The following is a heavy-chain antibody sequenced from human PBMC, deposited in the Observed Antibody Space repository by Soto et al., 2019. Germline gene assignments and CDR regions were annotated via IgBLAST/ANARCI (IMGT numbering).Heavy chain of an antibody. D-gene: IGHD2-15*01. J-gene: IGHJ4*02. V-gene: IGHV4-39*01. Sequence: SETLSLTCTVSGGSISSGSSYWGWIRQPPGKGLEWIGSIYYLGNTYYNPSLGGRVSISVDTSKNQFSLKLSSVTAADTAVYYCARKWYVATDYWGQGTLVTVSS. CDR3: ARKWYVATDY. CDR2: IYYLGNT. CDR1: GGSISSGSSY.